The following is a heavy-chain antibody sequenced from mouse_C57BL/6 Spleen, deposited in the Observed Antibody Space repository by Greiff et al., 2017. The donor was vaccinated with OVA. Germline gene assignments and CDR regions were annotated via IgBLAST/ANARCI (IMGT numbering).Heavy chain of an antibody. Sequence: EVQLQQSGPELVKPGASVKISCKASGYTFTDYYMNWVKRSHGKSLEWIGDINPNNGGTSYNQKFKGKATLTVDKSSSTAYMELRSLTSEDSAVYYCARGGYGNYPWFAYWGQGTLVTVSA. CDR2: INPNNGGT. CDR3: ARGGYGNYPWFAY. V-gene: IGHV1-26*01. J-gene: IGHJ3*01. D-gene: IGHD2-1*01. CDR1: GYTFTDYY.